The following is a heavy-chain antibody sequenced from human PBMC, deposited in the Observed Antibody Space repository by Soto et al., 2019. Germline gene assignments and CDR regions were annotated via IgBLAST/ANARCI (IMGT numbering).Heavy chain of an antibody. D-gene: IGHD3-22*01. V-gene: IGHV3-11*01. J-gene: IGHJ4*02. CDR3: ARDRKDYYDSSGYYFAAY. CDR1: GFTFSDYY. Sequence: GGSLSLSCAASGFTFSDYYMSWIRQAPGKGLEWVSYISGSGSPIYYADSVKGRFTISRDNAKNSLYLQMNGLRAEDTAVYYCARDRKDYYDSSGYYFAAYWGQGALVTVSS. CDR2: ISGSGSPI.